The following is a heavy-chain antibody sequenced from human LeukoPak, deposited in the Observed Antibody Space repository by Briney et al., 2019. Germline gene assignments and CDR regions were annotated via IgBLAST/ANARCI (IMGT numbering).Heavy chain of an antibody. Sequence: GASVKVSCKVSGYTLTELSMHWVRQAPGKGLEWMGGFDPEDGETIYAQKFQGRVTMTEDTSTDTAYMELSSLRSEDTAVYYCGASGSYFDPLGYGMDVWGQGTTVTVSS. CDR2: FDPEDGET. J-gene: IGHJ6*02. CDR1: GYTLTELS. V-gene: IGHV1-24*01. D-gene: IGHD3-10*01. CDR3: GASGSYFDPLGYGMDV.